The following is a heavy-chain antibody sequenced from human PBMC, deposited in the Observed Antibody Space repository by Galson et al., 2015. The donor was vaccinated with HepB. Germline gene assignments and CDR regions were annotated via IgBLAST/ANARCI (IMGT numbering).Heavy chain of an antibody. V-gene: IGHV4-59*08. Sequence: SETLSLTCTVSGGSISSYYWSWIRQPPGKGLEWIGYIYYSGSTNYNPSLKSRVTISVDTSKNQFSLKLSSVTAADTAVYYCARRVNWLGGYWYFDLWGRGTLVTVSS. CDR2: IYYSGST. CDR3: ARRVNWLGGYWYFDL. CDR1: GGSISSYY. J-gene: IGHJ2*01. D-gene: IGHD3-10*01.